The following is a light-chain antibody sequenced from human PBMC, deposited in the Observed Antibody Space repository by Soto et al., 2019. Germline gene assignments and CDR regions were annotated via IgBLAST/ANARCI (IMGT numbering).Light chain of an antibody. CDR1: QGISNY. CDR2: AAS. CDR3: QKYNSAPPT. J-gene: IGKJ1*01. Sequence: DIQMTQSPSSLSASVGDIVTINFRASQGISNYLAWYQQKPGKVPKLLIYAASTLQSGVPSRFSGSGSGTDFTLTISSLQPEDVATYYCQKYNSAPPTFGQGTKVDIK. V-gene: IGKV1-27*01.